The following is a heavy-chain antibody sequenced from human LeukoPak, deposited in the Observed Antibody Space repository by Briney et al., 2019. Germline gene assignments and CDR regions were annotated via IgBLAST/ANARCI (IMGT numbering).Heavy chain of an antibody. CDR1: GGSISTFS. Sequence: SETLSLTCTVSGGSISTFSWSWVRQTPDRGLEWIGSYFSTATKSNPSLGRRVAISVDTSKNQLFLRLRSLTPADTASYYCARGTSVASGMQYWGPGTLVSVSS. J-gene: IGHJ4*02. CDR3: ARGTSVASGMQY. D-gene: IGHD6-19*01. V-gene: IGHV4-59*01. CDR2: YFSTAT.